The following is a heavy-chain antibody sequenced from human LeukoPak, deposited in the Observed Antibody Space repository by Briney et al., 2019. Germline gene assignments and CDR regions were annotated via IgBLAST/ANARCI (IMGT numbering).Heavy chain of an antibody. CDR2: IYHSGST. Sequence: SETLSLTCTVSGGSISSYYWSWIRQPPGKGLEWIGSIYHSGSTYYNPSLKSRVTISVDTSKNQFSLKLSSVTAADTAVYYCARAEGARFALWYFDLWGRGTLVTVSS. CDR3: ARAEGARFALWYFDL. CDR1: GGSISSYY. J-gene: IGHJ2*01. V-gene: IGHV4-38-2*02. D-gene: IGHD1-26*01.